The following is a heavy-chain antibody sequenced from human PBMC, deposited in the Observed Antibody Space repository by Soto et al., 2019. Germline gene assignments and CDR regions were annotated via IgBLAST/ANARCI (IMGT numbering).Heavy chain of an antibody. CDR3: AGSAYDSSGYLAIDY. D-gene: IGHD3-22*01. J-gene: IGHJ4*02. Sequence: SVKVSCKASGGTFSSSAITSVRHAPGPGPAWMGRIIPIFGTANSAQKFQRRVTLTADESTRTAYTELRSRTTEDTAVYYCAGSAYDSSGYLAIDYWGQGTLVTVSS. CDR2: IIPIFGTA. CDR1: GGTFSSSA. V-gene: IGHV1-69*13.